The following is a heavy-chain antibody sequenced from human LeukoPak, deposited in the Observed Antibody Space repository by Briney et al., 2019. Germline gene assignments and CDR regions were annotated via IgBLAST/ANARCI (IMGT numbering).Heavy chain of an antibody. Sequence: GASVKVSFKASGYTFTSYGICWVRQAPGQGLEWMGWISAYNGNTNYAQKLQGRVTMTTDTSTSTAYMELRSLSSDDTAVYYCAREGGSGWYRGPPRAAFDIWGQGTMVTVSS. D-gene: IGHD6-13*01. CDR1: GYTFTSYG. CDR3: AREGGSGWYRGPPRAAFDI. V-gene: IGHV1-18*01. CDR2: ISAYNGNT. J-gene: IGHJ3*02.